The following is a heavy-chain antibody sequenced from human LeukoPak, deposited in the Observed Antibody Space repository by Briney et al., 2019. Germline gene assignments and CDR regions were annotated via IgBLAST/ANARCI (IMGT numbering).Heavy chain of an antibody. D-gene: IGHD1-26*01. V-gene: IGHV3-23*01. CDR1: GLQFSSFA. CDR2: ISPTGATT. Sequence: GGSLTLSCAISGLQFSSFAMSWVRQAPGKGLEWVSGISPTGATTYDAESVRGRFTISRDNSNNKLYLEMNSLRVDDTAIYYCAKVLGRARSGVPSGFDVWGQGTMVTVSS. J-gene: IGHJ3*01. CDR3: AKVLGRARSGVPSGFDV.